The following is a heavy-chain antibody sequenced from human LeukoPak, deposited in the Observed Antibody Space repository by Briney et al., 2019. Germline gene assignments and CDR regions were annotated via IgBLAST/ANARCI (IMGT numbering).Heavy chain of an antibody. J-gene: IGHJ4*02. D-gene: IGHD5-18*01. V-gene: IGHV3-7*01. CDR1: GFTFSSSW. Sequence: GGSLRLSCAASGFTFSSSWMNWVRQAPGKGLVWVANIKQDGSETYYVDSVKGRFTISRDNARNSLYLQMSSRRVEDTAVYYCARGCLDGWIHLWPSSHFDYWGQGTLVTVSS. CDR3: ARGCLDGWIHLWPSSHFDY. CDR2: IKQDGSET.